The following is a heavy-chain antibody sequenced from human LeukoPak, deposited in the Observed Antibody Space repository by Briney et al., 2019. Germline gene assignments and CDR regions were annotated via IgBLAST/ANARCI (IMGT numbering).Heavy chain of an antibody. CDR1: GFTFSSHW. D-gene: IGHD5-18*01. CDR3: ARLQGYSYGFGLDY. J-gene: IGHJ4*02. V-gene: IGHV3-74*01. CDR2: INSDGSSI. Sequence: GGSLRLSCAASGFTFSSHWMHWVRQAPGKGLVWVSRINSDGSSISYADSVKGRFTISRDNAKNTLYLQMNSLRAEDTAVYYCARLQGYSYGFGLDYWGQGTLVTVSS.